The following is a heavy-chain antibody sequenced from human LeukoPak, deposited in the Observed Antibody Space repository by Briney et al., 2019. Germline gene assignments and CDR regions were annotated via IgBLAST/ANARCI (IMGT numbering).Heavy chain of an antibody. CDR1: GGTFSSYA. CDR3: ARDREGAAAYDAFDI. V-gene: IGHV1-69*13. D-gene: IGHD6-13*01. CDR2: IIPIFGTA. J-gene: IGHJ3*02. Sequence: ASVKVSCKASGGTFSSYAISWVRQAPGQELEWMGGIIPIFGTANYAQKFQGRVTITADESTSTAYMELSSLRSEDTAVYYCARDREGAAAYDAFDIWGQGAMVTVSS.